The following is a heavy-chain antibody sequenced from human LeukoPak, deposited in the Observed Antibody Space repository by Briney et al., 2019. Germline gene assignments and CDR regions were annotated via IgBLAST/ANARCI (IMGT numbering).Heavy chain of an antibody. CDR2: IYYSGST. V-gene: IGHV4-59*01. D-gene: IGHD6-6*01. CDR1: GGSISSYY. CDR3: ARIAARLWYFDY. J-gene: IGHJ4*02. Sequence: SETLSLTCTVSGGSISSYYWSWIRQPPGKGLEWIGYIYYSGSTNYNPSLKSRVTISVGTSKNQFSLKLSSVTAADTAVYYCARIAARLWYFDYWGQGTLVTVSS.